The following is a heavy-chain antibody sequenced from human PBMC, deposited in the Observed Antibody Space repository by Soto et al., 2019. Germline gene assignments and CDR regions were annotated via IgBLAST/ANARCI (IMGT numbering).Heavy chain of an antibody. CDR3: ARTRGLVATSPRATIAVAGTAFDY. Sequence: QVQLVQSGAEVKKPGASVKVSCKASGYTFTSYDINWVRQATGQGLEWMGWMNPNSGNTGYAQKFQGRVTMTRNTSISTAYMELSSLRSEDTAVYYCARTRGLVATSPRATIAVAGTAFDYWGQGTLVTVSS. D-gene: IGHD6-19*01. CDR1: GYTFTSYD. V-gene: IGHV1-8*01. J-gene: IGHJ4*02. CDR2: MNPNSGNT.